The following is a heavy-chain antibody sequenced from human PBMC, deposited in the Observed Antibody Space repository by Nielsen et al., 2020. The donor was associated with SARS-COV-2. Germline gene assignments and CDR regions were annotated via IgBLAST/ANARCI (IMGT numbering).Heavy chain of an antibody. J-gene: IGHJ4*02. CDR1: GFTFSDFH. Sequence: GESLKISCAASGFTFSDFHMSWIRQAPGKGLEWISSISGSRSLRSYADSVKGRFTVSRDNADNSLYLQMNGLRAEDAAVYFCARVVEEGYSYGYFDYWGQGAPVTVSS. CDR2: ISGSRSLR. CDR3: ARVVEEGYSYGYFDY. V-gene: IGHV3-11*05. D-gene: IGHD5-18*01.